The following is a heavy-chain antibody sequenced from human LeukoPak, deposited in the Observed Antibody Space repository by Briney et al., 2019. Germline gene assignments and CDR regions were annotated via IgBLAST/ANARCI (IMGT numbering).Heavy chain of an antibody. D-gene: IGHD3-10*01. CDR3: AILPVYGPGRFDY. CDR2: INHSGST. J-gene: IGHJ4*02. V-gene: IGHV4-34*01. CDR1: GGSFSGYY. Sequence: PSETLSLTCAVYGGSFSGYYWSWIRQPPGKGLEWIGEINHSGSTNYNPSLKSRVTISVDTSKNQFSLKLSSVTAADTAVYYCAILPVYGPGRFDYWGQGTLVTVSS.